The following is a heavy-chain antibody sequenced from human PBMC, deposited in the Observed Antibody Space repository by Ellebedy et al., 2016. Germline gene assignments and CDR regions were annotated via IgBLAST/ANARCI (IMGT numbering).Heavy chain of an antibody. CDR1: GFTFSSYA. CDR2: ISGSGGST. Sequence: GGSLRLXXAASGFTFSSYAMSWVRQAPGKGLEWVSAISGSGGSTYYADSVKGRFTISRDNSKNTLYLQMNSLRAEDTAVYYCAKDSSKQELVRYHYYYYMDVWGKGTTVTVSS. D-gene: IGHD6-13*01. J-gene: IGHJ6*03. CDR3: AKDSSKQELVRYHYYYYMDV. V-gene: IGHV3-23*01.